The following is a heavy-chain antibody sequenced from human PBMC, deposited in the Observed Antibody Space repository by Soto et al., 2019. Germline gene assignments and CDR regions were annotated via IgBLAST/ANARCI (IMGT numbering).Heavy chain of an antibody. CDR3: ATTAGTYYYYGMDV. D-gene: IGHD6-13*01. CDR2: ISGSGGST. V-gene: IGHV3-23*01. J-gene: IGHJ6*02. Sequence: ESGGGLVQPGGSLRLSCAASGFTFSSYAMSWVRQAPGKGLEGVSAISGSGGSTYYADSVKGRFTISRDNSKNTLYLQMTSLRAEDTAVYYCATTAGTYYYYGMDVWGQGTTVTVSS. CDR1: GFTFSSYA.